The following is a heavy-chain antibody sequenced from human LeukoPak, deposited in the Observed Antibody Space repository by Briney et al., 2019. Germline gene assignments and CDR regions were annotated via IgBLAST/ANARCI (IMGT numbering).Heavy chain of an antibody. CDR2: MYYSGST. CDR3: AGGGRGAFDI. V-gene: IGHV4-39*07. D-gene: IGHD2-15*01. CDR1: GGSFSSSSHY. J-gene: IGHJ3*02. Sequence: SETLSLTCTVSGGSFSSSSHYWGWVRQPPGKGLEWIGSMYYSGSTYYNASLRSRVAISVDTSKNQFSLKLSSVTAADTAVYYCAGGGRGAFDIWGQGTMVTVSS.